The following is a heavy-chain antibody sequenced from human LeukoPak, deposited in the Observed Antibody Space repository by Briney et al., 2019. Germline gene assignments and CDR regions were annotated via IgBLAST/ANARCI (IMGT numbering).Heavy chain of an antibody. CDR2: IYSCGSA. D-gene: IGHD3-9*01. CDR1: GFTVSSNY. CDR3: AKDRDTGFYVKGSFEI. V-gene: IGHV3-66*01. J-gene: IGHJ3*02. Sequence: GGSLRLSCAASGFTVSSNYMSWFRQAPGKGLEWVAVIYSCGSAHHAAPVRGRFTISRDKSENTVYLQMNNLRVEDTAVYYCAKDRDTGFYVKGSFEIWGQGTTVTVSS.